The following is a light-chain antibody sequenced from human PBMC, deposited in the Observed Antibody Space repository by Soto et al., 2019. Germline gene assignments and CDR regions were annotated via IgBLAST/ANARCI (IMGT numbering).Light chain of an antibody. J-gene: IGLJ2*01. CDR2: DVN. CDR3: SSYTSSSTRVV. Sequence: QSALTQPASVSGSPGQSITISCTGTSSDVGRYNYVSWYQQHPGKAPKLMIYDVNNRPSGVSNRFSGSKSGNTASLTISGLPAADEADYYCSSYTSSSTRVVFGGGTKLTVL. V-gene: IGLV2-14*01. CDR1: SSDVGRYNY.